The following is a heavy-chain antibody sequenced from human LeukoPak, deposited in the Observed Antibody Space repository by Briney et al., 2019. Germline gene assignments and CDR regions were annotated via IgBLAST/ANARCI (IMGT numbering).Heavy chain of an antibody. CDR3: AREHSQQLVRGWFDP. Sequence: SVKVSCKASGGTFISYAISWVRQAPGQGLEWMGGIIPIFGTANYAQKFQGRVTITTDESTSTAYMELSSLRSEDTAVYYCAREHSQQLVRGWFDPWGQGTLVTVSS. D-gene: IGHD6-13*01. V-gene: IGHV1-69*05. J-gene: IGHJ5*02. CDR2: IIPIFGTA. CDR1: GGTFISYA.